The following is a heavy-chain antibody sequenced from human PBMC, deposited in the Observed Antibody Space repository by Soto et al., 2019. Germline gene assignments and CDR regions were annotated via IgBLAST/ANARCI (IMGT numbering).Heavy chain of an antibody. D-gene: IGHD6-25*01. CDR2: MNPNTGKA. Sequence: QVQLVQSGAEVKKPGASVRVSCKTSGYTFSTCYIHWVRQAPGQGLEWMGWMNPNTGKAGFAQKFQGRVTMTRDTSLGTAYMDLSGLTSEDTAVYYCARRKERSGPHYFEHWGQGSLVTVSS. J-gene: IGHJ4*02. CDR1: GYTFSTCY. V-gene: IGHV1-8*01. CDR3: ARRKERSGPHYFEH.